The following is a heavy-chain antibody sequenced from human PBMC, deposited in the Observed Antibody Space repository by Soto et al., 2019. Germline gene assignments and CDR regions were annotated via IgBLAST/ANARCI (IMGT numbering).Heavy chain of an antibody. J-gene: IGHJ4*02. D-gene: IGHD3-22*01. CDR2: IIPIFGTA. CDR3: ARGPNTYYYDSSGYYEFHYFDY. V-gene: IGHV1-69*13. Sequence: VASVKVSCKASGGTFSSYAISWVRQAPGQGLEWMGGIIPIFGTANYAQKFQGRVTITADESTSTAYMELSSLRSEDTAVYYCARGPNTYYYDSSGYYEFHYFDYWGQGTLVTVSS. CDR1: GGTFSSYA.